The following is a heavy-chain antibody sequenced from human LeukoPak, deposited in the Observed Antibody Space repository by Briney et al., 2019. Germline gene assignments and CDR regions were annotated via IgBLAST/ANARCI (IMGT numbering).Heavy chain of an antibody. CDR1: GYTFTGYY. CDR2: INPNSGGT. Sequence: ASVKVSCKASGYTFTGYYMHWVRQAPGQGLEWMGRINPNSGGTNYAQKFQGRVTMTRDTSISTAYMELSRLTSDDTAVYYCARAHMTTVTLGDYWGQGTLVTVSS. V-gene: IGHV1-2*06. CDR3: ARAHMTTVTLGDY. J-gene: IGHJ4*02. D-gene: IGHD4-11*01.